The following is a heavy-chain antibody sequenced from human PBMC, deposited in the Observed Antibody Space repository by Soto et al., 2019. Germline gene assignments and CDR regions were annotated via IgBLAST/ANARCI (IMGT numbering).Heavy chain of an antibody. D-gene: IGHD2-2*01. CDR1: GGTFSSYA. CDR3: ARGNIVVVPAAIFYYYYGMDV. J-gene: IGHJ6*02. Sequence: ASVKVSCKASGGTFSSYAISWVRQAPGQGLEWMGGIIPIFGTANYAQKFQGRVTITAGESTSTAYMELSSLRSEDTAVYYCARGNIVVVPAAIFYYYYGMDVWGQGTTVTVSS. CDR2: IIPIFGTA. V-gene: IGHV1-69*13.